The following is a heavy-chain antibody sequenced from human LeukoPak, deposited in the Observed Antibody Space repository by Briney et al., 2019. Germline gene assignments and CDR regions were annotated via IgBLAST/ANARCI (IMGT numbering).Heavy chain of an antibody. CDR2: FDPEDGEA. CDR1: GYTLTELS. V-gene: IGHV1-24*01. J-gene: IGHJ3*02. Sequence: GASVKVSCKVSGYTLTELSMHWVRQAPGKGLEWMGGFDPEDGEAIYAQKFQGRVTMTEDTSTDTAYMELSSLRSEDTAVYYCATFAGKVVIKSLDAFDIWGQGTMVTVSS. CDR3: ATFAGKVVIKSLDAFDI. D-gene: IGHD3-22*01.